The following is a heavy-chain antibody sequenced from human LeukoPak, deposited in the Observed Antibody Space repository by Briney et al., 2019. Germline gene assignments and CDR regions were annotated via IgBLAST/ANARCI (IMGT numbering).Heavy chain of an antibody. J-gene: IGHJ4*02. CDR2: IIPIFGTA. CDR1: GGTFSSYA. CDR3: ARDSVRYSGSYFDPVYYFDY. Sequence: VASVTVSCKASGGTFSSYAISWVRQAPGQGLEWMGGIIPIFGTANYAQKFQGRVTITADESTSTAYMELSSLRSEDTAVYYCARDSVRYSGSYFDPVYYFDYWGQGTLVTVSS. D-gene: IGHD1-26*01. V-gene: IGHV1-69*13.